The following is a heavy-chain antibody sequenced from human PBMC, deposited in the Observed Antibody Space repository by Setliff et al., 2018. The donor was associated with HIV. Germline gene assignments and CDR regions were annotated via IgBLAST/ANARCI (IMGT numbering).Heavy chain of an antibody. V-gene: IGHV1-2*06. CDR3: ARDEVIEVAGDFDN. CDR1: GYSFTGYY. J-gene: IGHJ4*02. Sequence: ASVKVSCKASGYSFTGYYMHWVRQAPGQGLEWMGRINPNSGGTNYAQKFQGRVTMTRDTSISAAYMELSRLRSDDTAVYYCARDEVIEVAGDFDNWGQGTLVTGLL. D-gene: IGHD6-19*01. CDR2: INPNSGGT.